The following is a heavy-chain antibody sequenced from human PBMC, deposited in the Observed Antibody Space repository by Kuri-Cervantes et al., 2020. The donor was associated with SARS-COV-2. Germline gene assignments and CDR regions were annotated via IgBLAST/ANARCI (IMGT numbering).Heavy chain of an antibody. J-gene: IGHJ4*02. CDR2: INHSGST. D-gene: IGHD6-13*01. V-gene: IGHV4-34*01. CDR3: AIAAAGNLAIDY. Sequence: SETLSLTCAVYGGSFSGYHWSWIRQPPGKGLEWIGEINHSGSTNYNPSLKSRVTISVDTSKNQFSLKLSSVTAADTAVYYCAIAAAGNLAIDYWGQGTLVTVSS. CDR1: GGSFSGYH.